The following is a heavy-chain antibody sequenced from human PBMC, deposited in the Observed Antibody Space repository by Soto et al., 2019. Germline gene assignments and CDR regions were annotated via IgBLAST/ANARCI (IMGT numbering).Heavy chain of an antibody. D-gene: IGHD3-10*01. Sequence: GGSLRLSCSASGFIFSSSDMYWVRQAPGKGLEYVSAISYNGAVTYYADSVKGRFTISRDNSQNTLYLQMGSLRPDDMAVYYCARGSFFDYSSSGTVQRPYDYWGQGTLVTVSS. V-gene: IGHV3-64*02. CDR3: ARGSFFDYSSSGTVQRPYDY. J-gene: IGHJ4*02. CDR2: ISYNGAVT. CDR1: GFIFSSSD.